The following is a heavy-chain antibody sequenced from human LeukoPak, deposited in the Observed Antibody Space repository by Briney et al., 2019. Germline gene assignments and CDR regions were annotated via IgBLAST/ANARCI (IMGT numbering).Heavy chain of an antibody. CDR2: INGDGSRT. V-gene: IGHV3-74*01. J-gene: IGHJ4*02. Sequence: PGGSLRLSCAASGFTSRSYWMHWLRQAPGKGLEWVSRINGDGSRTAYGDSVKGRFTISRDNAKNTLSLQMNSLRAEDTAVYYCARDPARSGYSFFECWGQGTLVTVSS. CDR1: GFTSRSYW. D-gene: IGHD3-22*01. CDR3: ARDPARSGYSFFEC.